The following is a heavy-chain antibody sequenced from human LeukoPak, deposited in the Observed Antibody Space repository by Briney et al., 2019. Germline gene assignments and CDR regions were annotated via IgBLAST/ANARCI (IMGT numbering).Heavy chain of an antibody. CDR1: GYSISSGYY. J-gene: IGHJ5*02. D-gene: IGHD4-17*01. CDR2: IYHSGST. CDR3: TRDTGTTGEVKFDP. Sequence: ASETLSLTCTVSGYSISSGYYWGWIRQPPGKGLEWIGSIYHSGSTYYNPSLKSRVTISVDTSKNQFSLKLSSVTAADTAVYYCTRDTGTTGEVKFDPWGQGTLVTVSS. V-gene: IGHV4-38-2*02.